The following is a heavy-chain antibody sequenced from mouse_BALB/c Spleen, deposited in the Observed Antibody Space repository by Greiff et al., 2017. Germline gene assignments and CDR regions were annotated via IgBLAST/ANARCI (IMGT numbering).Heavy chain of an antibody. J-gene: IGHJ3*01. CDR2: IDPSDSET. CDR1: GYTFTSYW. V-gene: IGHV1-69*02. D-gene: IGHD1-1*01. Sequence: VQLQQPGAELVKPGAPVKLSCKASGYTFTSYWMNWVKQRPGRGLEWIGRIDPSDSETHYNQKFKDKATLTVDKSSSTAYIQLSSLTSEDSAVYYCARSDYGSGGFAYWGQGTLVTVSA. CDR3: ARSDYGSGGFAY.